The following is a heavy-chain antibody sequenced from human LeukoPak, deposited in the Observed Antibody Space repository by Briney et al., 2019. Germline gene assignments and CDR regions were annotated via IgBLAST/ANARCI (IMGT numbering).Heavy chain of an antibody. V-gene: IGHV4-4*07. Sequence: SETLSLTCTVSGVSISGYFWSWLRQPAGKGREGIGRIYWSGSNNYNTSLKSRVTMSLDTSKNHLSLNLSSVTAADTAVYYCAREPTSGREPTSGRPLDYWGQGTLVTVSS. D-gene: IGHD5-12*01. J-gene: IGHJ4*02. CDR3: AREPTSGREPTSGRPLDY. CDR1: GVSISGYF. CDR2: IYWSGSN.